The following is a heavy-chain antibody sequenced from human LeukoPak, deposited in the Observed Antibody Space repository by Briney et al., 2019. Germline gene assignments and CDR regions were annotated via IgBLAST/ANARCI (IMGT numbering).Heavy chain of an antibody. CDR2: ISGSGGST. Sequence: GGSLRLSCAASGFTFSSYAMSWVRQAPGKGLEWVSAISGSGGSTYYADSVKGRFTISRDNSKNTLYLQMNSLRAEGTAVYYCTKRVYYDSSGYFDYWGQGTLVTVSS. D-gene: IGHD3-22*01. J-gene: IGHJ4*02. CDR1: GFTFSSYA. CDR3: TKRVYYDSSGYFDY. V-gene: IGHV3-23*01.